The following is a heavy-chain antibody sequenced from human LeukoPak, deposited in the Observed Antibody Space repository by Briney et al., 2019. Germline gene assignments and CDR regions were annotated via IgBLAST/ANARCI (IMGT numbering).Heavy chain of an antibody. Sequence: SETLSLTCAAYGGSFSGYYWSWIRQPPGKGLEWIGEIYHSGSTNYNPSLKSRVTISVDKSKNQFSLKLSSVTAADTAVYYCARIAAAGNFDYWGQGTLVTVSS. D-gene: IGHD6-13*01. CDR1: GGSFSGYY. CDR2: IYHSGST. CDR3: ARIAAAGNFDY. V-gene: IGHV4-34*01. J-gene: IGHJ4*02.